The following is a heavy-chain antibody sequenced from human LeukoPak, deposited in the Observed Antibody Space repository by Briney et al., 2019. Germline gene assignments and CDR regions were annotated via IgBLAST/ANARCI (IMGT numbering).Heavy chain of an antibody. J-gene: IGHJ4*02. V-gene: IGHV1-8*01. CDR2: MNPNSGNT. D-gene: IGHD2-15*01. CDR3: AKGYCSGGSCWDYFDY. CDR1: GYTFTSYD. Sequence: ASVKVSCKASGYTFTSYDINWVRQATGQGLEWMGWMNPNSGNTGYAQKFQGRVTMTRNTSISTAYMELSSLRSEDTAVYYCAKGYCSGGSCWDYFDYWGQGTLVTVSS.